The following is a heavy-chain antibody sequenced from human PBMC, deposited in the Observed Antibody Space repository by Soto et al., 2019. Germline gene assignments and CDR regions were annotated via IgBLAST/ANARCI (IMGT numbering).Heavy chain of an antibody. CDR3: VRTHLGLGNFDY. Sequence: EVQLVESGGGLVQPGGSLRLSCVVSGFTFSDYYMDWVRQAPGRGLEWVGRSRNKANSYTTEYAASVKGRFTISRDDSKNSLYLQMNSLNTEDTAVYYRVRTHLGLGNFDYWGQGTLVTVSS. J-gene: IGHJ4*02. V-gene: IGHV3-72*01. CDR1: GFTFSDYY. D-gene: IGHD7-27*01. CDR2: SRNKANSYTT.